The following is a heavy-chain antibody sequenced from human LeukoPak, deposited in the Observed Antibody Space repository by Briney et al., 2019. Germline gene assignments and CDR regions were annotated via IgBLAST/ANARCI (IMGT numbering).Heavy chain of an antibody. J-gene: IGHJ4*02. D-gene: IGHD4-23*01. V-gene: IGHV3-23*01. Sequence: GGSLRLSCTASGFTFSTHAMTWVRQFPGKVLEWVSVISGSGGATHYADSVKGRFTISRDNAKNSLYLQMNSLRAEDTAVYYCARDYGGNDFDYWGQGTLVTVSS. CDR1: GFTFSTHA. CDR3: ARDYGGNDFDY. CDR2: ISGSGGAT.